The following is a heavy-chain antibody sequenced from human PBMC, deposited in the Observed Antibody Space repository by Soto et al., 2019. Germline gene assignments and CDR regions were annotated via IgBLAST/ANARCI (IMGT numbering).Heavy chain of an antibody. D-gene: IGHD1-26*01. CDR2: IYHSGST. V-gene: IGHV4-4*02. CDR3: ASRLGATSFDN. J-gene: IGHJ4*02. CDR1: GGSISNTNW. Sequence: PSETLSLTCAISGGSISNTNWWSWVRQPPGKGLEWIGEIYHSGSTNYKPSLKSRLTISVDKSRNQFSLSLSSVTAADTAVYYCASRLGATSFDNWGQGILVTVSS.